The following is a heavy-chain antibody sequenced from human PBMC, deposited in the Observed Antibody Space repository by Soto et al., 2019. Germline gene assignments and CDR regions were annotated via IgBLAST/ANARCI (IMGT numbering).Heavy chain of an antibody. CDR2: IYNSGST. CDR1: GGSISSGGYY. D-gene: IGHD2-2*03. V-gene: IGHV4-31*03. CDR3: ARFNGYCQRTNCHGYYGMDV. J-gene: IGHJ6*02. Sequence: SETLSLTCTVSGGSISSGGYYWRWIRQHPGKGLEWIAYIYNSGSTYYNPSLLSRVTISVDTSKNQFSLRLTSVTAADTGVYYWARFNGYCQRTNCHGYYGMDVWGQGTTVTVSS.